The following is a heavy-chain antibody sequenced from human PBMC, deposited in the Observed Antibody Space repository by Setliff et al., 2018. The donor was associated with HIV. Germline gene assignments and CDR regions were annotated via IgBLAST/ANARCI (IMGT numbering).Heavy chain of an antibody. CDR3: ARDSSRSYLDWLSLKYYYSYDMDV. D-gene: IGHD3-9*01. CDR2: INQDGSEK. J-gene: IGHJ6*03. V-gene: IGHV3-7*01. Sequence: GGSLRLSCAVSGFIFSSYWMSWVRQAPGKGLEWVANINQDGSEKYYVDSVKGRFTISRDNAKKSLYLQMNSLRAEDTAVYYCARDSSRSYLDWLSLKYYYSYDMDVWGKGTTVTVSS. CDR1: GFIFSSYW.